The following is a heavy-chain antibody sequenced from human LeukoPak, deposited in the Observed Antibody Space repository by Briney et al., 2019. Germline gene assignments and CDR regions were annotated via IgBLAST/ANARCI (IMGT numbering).Heavy chain of an antibody. D-gene: IGHD1-26*01. J-gene: IGHJ4*02. Sequence: SETLSLTCTVSGDSISNYYWTWIRQPAGKGLEWIGRFYSTGSTNYNPSLKSRVTMSVDTSKNQFSLKLSSVTAADTAVYYCARDQYSGSLDYWGQGTLVTVSS. CDR2: FYSTGST. CDR3: ARDQYSGSLDY. CDR1: GDSISNYY. V-gene: IGHV4-4*07.